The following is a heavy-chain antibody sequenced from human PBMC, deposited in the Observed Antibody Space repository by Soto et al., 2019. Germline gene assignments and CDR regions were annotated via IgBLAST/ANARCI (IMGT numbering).Heavy chain of an antibody. CDR2: IYYSGST. CDR1: GGSISSYY. Sequence: SETLSLTCPVSGGSISSYYWSWIRQPPGKGLEWIGYIYYSGSTSYNPSLKSRVTISVDTSKNQFSLKLTSVTAADTDVYYCARGDTYFDYWAQGTLVTVS. CDR3: ARGDTYFDY. D-gene: IGHD5-18*01. J-gene: IGHJ4*02. V-gene: IGHV4-59*01.